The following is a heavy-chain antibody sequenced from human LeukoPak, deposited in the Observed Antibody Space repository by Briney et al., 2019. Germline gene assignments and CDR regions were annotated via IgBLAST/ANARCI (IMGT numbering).Heavy chain of an antibody. D-gene: IGHD6-19*01. Sequence: GGSLRLSCAASGFTFSSYGMHWVRQAPGKGLEWVAFIRYDGSNKYYADSVKGRFTISRDNSKNTLYLQMNSLRAEDTAVYYCAKDSGHYSSGWNYFDYWGQGPRSPSPQ. CDR1: GFTFSSYG. CDR3: AKDSGHYSSGWNYFDY. J-gene: IGHJ4*02. CDR2: IRYDGSNK. V-gene: IGHV3-30*02.